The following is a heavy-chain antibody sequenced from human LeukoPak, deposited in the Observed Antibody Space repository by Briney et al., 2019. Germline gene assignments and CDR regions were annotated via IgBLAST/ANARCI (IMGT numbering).Heavy chain of an antibody. J-gene: IGHJ4*02. CDR3: ARESHAGNFDY. CDR1: GGSISSFY. CDR2: IFYSGST. V-gene: IGHV4-59*01. Sequence: SETLSLTCTVSGGSISSFYWSWIRQPPGKGLEWIGYIFYSGSTNYDPSLKSRVTMSVDTSKNQFSLKLSSVTAADTSVYYCARESHAGNFDYWGQGTLVTVSS.